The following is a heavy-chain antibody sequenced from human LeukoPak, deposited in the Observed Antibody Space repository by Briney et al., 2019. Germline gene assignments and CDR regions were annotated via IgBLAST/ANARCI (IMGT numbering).Heavy chain of an antibody. Sequence: GGSLRLSCAASHFVFSDHYMSWVRQAPGKGLEWVAYISSGGDSILYADSVRGRFAISRDNAKNSLYLQINGLRVEDTAVYYCVREMDGEYASGTLFDLWGQGNMVTVSS. CDR2: ISSGGDSI. D-gene: IGHD3-10*01. CDR3: VREMDGEYASGTLFDL. CDR1: HFVFSDHY. V-gene: IGHV3-11*01. J-gene: IGHJ4*02.